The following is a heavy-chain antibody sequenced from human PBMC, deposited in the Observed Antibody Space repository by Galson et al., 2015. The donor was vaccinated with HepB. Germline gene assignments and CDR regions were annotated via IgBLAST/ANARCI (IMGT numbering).Heavy chain of an antibody. CDR2: TYYRSKWYS. D-gene: IGHD6-19*01. J-gene: IGHJ6*02. CDR1: GDSVSSNSAA. V-gene: IGHV6-1*01. CDR3: ARVAGTIYYYGLDV. Sequence: CAISGDSVSSNSAAWNWIRRSPSRGLEWLGRTYYRSKWYSDYAVSVRSRIRINVDPSRNQFSLQLNSAAPADTAVYYCARVAGTIYYYGLDVWGQGTTATVSS.